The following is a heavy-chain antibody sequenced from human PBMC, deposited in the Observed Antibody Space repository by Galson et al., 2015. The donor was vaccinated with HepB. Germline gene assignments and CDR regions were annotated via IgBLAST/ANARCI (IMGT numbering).Heavy chain of an antibody. J-gene: IGHJ4*02. CDR1: GYTFTSYA. CDR3: ARAGSSSWYPV. D-gene: IGHD6-13*01. Sequence: SVKVSCKASGYTFTSYAMHWVRQAPGQRLEWMGWINAGNGNTKYSQKFQGRVTITWDTSASTAYMELSSLRSEDTAVYYCARAGSSSWYPVWGQGTLVTVSS. CDR2: INAGNGNT. V-gene: IGHV1-3*01.